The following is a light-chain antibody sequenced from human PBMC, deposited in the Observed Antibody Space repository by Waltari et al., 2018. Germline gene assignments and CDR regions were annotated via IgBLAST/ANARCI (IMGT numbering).Light chain of an antibody. J-gene: IGLJ1*01. CDR3: CSYAGGTTYV. Sequence: QPALTQPASGSGPPGQSITPPCTGTGMDVGNYTVVPGYQQYPGKAPKFIIDEVSGGPSGVSNRFAGSKSGNTASLTISGLQAEDEADYYCCSYAGGTTYVFGTGTKVTVL. V-gene: IGLV2-23*02. CDR2: EVS. CDR1: GMDVGNYTV.